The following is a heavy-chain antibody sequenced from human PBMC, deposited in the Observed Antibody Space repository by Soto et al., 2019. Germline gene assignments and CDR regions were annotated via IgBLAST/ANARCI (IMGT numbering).Heavy chain of an antibody. J-gene: IGHJ4*02. Sequence: QVQLVQSGAEVKKPGSSVKVSYKASGGTFSSYAISWVRQAPGQGLEWMGGIIPIFGTANYAQKFQGRVTITADKSTSTAYMELSSLRSEDTAVYYCAAPPPSYSSGWYGLWGQGTLVTVSS. V-gene: IGHV1-69*06. CDR1: GGTFSSYA. CDR3: AAPPPSYSSGWYGL. D-gene: IGHD6-19*01. CDR2: IIPIFGTA.